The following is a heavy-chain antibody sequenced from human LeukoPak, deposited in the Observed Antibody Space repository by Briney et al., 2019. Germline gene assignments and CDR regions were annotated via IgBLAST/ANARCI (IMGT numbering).Heavy chain of an antibody. Sequence: GGSLRLSCAASGFTFSSYWMSWVRQAPGKGLEWVANIKQDGSEKYYVDSVKGRFIISRDNAKNSLYLQMNSLRAEDTAVYYCARDRYYYDSSGYYRSFDYWGQGTLVTVSS. D-gene: IGHD3-22*01. CDR3: ARDRYYYDSSGYYRSFDY. V-gene: IGHV3-7*03. CDR1: GFTFSSYW. CDR2: IKQDGSEK. J-gene: IGHJ4*02.